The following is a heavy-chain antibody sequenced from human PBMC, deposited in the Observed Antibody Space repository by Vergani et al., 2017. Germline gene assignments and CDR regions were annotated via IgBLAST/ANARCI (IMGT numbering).Heavy chain of an antibody. CDR1: GFTFSSYS. J-gene: IGHJ4*02. CDR2: IRSKANSYAT. CDR3: TXGIINIVLFVPPQIRNDY. Sequence: EVQLVESGGGLVKPGGSLRLSCAASGFTFSSYSMNWVRQAPGQGLEWVGRIRSKANSYATAYAASVKGRFTISRDDSKNTAYLQMNSLKTEDTAVYYCTXGIINIVLFVPPQIRNDYGGQGTLVTVSS. V-gene: IGHV3-73*01. D-gene: IGHD3-16*01.